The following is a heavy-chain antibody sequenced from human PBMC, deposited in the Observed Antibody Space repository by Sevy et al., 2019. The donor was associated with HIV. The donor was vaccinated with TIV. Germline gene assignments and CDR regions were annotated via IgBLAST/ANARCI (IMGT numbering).Heavy chain of an antibody. J-gene: IGHJ4*02. Sequence: SETLSLTCTVSGGSISSGGYYWSWIRQHPGKGLEWIGYIYYSGSTYYNPSLKSRVTISVDTSKNQFSLKLSSVTAADTAVYYCAGDLRGRRGSYYFDYRGQGTLVTVSS. CDR1: GGSISSGGYY. D-gene: IGHD1-26*01. CDR2: IYYSGST. CDR3: AGDLRGRRGSYYFDY. V-gene: IGHV4-31*03.